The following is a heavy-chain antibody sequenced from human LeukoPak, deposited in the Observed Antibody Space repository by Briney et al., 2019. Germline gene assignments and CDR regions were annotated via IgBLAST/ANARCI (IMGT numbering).Heavy chain of an antibody. D-gene: IGHD6-13*01. Sequence: PSETLSLTCTVSGGSISSYYWSWIRQPPGKGLEWIGYIYTSGSTNYNPFLKSRVTISVDTSKNQFSLKLSSVTAADTAVYYCARRGSSWFRWFDPWGQGTLVTVSS. CDR3: ARRGSSWFRWFDP. CDR2: IYTSGST. J-gene: IGHJ5*02. V-gene: IGHV4-4*09. CDR1: GGSISSYY.